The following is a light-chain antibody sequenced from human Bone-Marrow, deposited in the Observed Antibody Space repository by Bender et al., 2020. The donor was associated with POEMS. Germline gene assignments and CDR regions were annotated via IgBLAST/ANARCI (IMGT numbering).Light chain of an antibody. CDR3: VAWDASLNGWV. J-gene: IGLJ3*02. Sequence: QSALTQPASVSGSPGQSITISCTGTGGDVGGYNYVTWYQHHPGKAPKLMIYAVTKRPSGVPDRFSGSKSGTSASLAITGLQSDDEAIYFCVAWDASLNGWVFGGGTKLTVL. V-gene: IGLV2-14*01. CDR2: AVT. CDR1: GGDVGGYNY.